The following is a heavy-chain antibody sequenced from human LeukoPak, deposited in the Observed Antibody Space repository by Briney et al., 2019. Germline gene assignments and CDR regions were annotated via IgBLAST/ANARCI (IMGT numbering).Heavy chain of an antibody. J-gene: IGHJ4*02. CDR3: ARSTRSGDFDY. Sequence: GASVKVSCKASGGTFSSYAISWVRQAPGQGLEWMGRIIPILGIANYAQKFQGRVTITADKSTSTAYMELSSLRSEDTAVYYCARSTRSGDFDYRGQGTLVTVSS. V-gene: IGHV1-69*04. D-gene: IGHD1-26*01. CDR2: IIPILGIA. CDR1: GGTFSSYA.